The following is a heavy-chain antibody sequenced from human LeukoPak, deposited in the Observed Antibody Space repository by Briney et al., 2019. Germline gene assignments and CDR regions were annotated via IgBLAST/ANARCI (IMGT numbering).Heavy chain of an antibody. J-gene: IGHJ4*02. Sequence: GGSLRLSCAASGFTFSSYWMSWVRQAPGKGLEWVANIKQDGSEKYYVDSVKGRFTISRDNAKNSLYLQMNSLRAEDTAVYYCAKDRGIVVVPAAMQVDYWGQGTLVTVSS. CDR2: IKQDGSEK. CDR1: GFTFSSYW. CDR3: AKDRGIVVVPAAMQVDY. V-gene: IGHV3-7*01. D-gene: IGHD2-2*01.